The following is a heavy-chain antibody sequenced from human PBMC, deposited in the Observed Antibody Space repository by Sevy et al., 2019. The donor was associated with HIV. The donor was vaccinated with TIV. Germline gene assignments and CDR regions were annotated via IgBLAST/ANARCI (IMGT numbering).Heavy chain of an antibody. CDR1: EFTFSSYS. J-gene: IGHJ6*03. CDR2: ISSSSSSI. D-gene: IGHD3-16*01. CDR3: ARDNYDYVQGYMDV. V-gene: IGHV3-48*02. Sequence: GGSLRLSCAASEFTFSSYSMNWVRQAPGKGLEWVAYISSSSSSIYYVDSVKGLFTISRDNAKNSLYLQMNSLRDEDTALYYGARDNYDYVQGYMDVWGKGTTVTVSS.